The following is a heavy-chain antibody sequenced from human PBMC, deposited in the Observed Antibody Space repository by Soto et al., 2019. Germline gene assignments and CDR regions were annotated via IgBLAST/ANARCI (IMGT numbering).Heavy chain of an antibody. J-gene: IGHJ6*02. Sequence: GGSLRLSCAASGFTFSSYAMHWVRQAPGKGLEWVAVISYDGSNKYYADSVKGRFTISRDNSKNTLYLQMNSLRAEDTAVYYCARGTTGEQWLVRVYYYYGMDVWGQGTTVTVSS. CDR2: ISYDGSNK. CDR3: ARGTTGEQWLVRVYYYYGMDV. V-gene: IGHV3-30-3*01. D-gene: IGHD6-19*01. CDR1: GFTFSSYA.